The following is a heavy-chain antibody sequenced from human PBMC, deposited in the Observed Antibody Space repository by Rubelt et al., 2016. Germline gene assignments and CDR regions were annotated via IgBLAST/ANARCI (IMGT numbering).Heavy chain of an antibody. CDR1: GGTFSSYA. J-gene: IGHJ3*02. Sequence: QVQLVQSGAEVKKPGSSVKVSCKASGGTFSSYAISWVRQAPGQGLEWMGWINPNSGGTNYAKKFQGRVTMTRETSISTAYMELSRLRSDDTAVYYCAIGPHSDAFDIWGQGTMVTVSS. D-gene: IGHD3/OR15-3a*01. V-gene: IGHV1-2*02. CDR2: INPNSGGT. CDR3: AIGPHSDAFDI.